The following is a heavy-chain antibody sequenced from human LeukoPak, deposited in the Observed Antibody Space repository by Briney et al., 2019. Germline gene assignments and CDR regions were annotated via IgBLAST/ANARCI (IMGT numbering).Heavy chain of an antibody. V-gene: IGHV4-59*08. Sequence: SETLSLTCTVSGGSISRSYWSWIRQSPGKGLEWIGYIYHSVSTDSNPSLKSRVTISVDTSKNHFSLNLSSVTAADTAVCYCARNSGRDGSDYWGQGTLVTVSS. J-gene: IGHJ4*02. CDR2: IYHSVST. D-gene: IGHD5-24*01. CDR1: GGSISRSY. CDR3: ARNSGRDGSDY.